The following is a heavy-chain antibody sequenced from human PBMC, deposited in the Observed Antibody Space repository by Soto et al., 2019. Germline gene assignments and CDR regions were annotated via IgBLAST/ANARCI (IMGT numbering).Heavy chain of an antibody. J-gene: IGHJ6*02. CDR1: GFSLSTSGMC. Sequence: SGPTLVNPTQTLTLTCTFSGFSLSTSGMCVSWIRQPPGKALEWLARIDWDDDKYYSTSLKTRLTISKDTSKNQLVLTMTNMDPVDTATYYCARIPILYSNYGTPYYYYGMDVWGQGTTVTVSS. CDR2: IDWDDDK. CDR3: ARIPILYSNYGTPYYYYGMDV. D-gene: IGHD4-4*01. V-gene: IGHV2-70*11.